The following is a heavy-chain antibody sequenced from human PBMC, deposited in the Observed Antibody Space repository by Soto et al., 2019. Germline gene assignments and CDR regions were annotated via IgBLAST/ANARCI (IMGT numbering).Heavy chain of an antibody. J-gene: IGHJ6*03. CDR3: ARSPIVVVPAAMYYYMDV. D-gene: IGHD2-2*01. V-gene: IGHV1-8*01. CDR2: MNPNSGNT. CDR1: GYTFTSYD. Sequence: GASVKVSCTASGYTFTSYDINWVRQATGQGLEWMGWMNPNSGNTGYAQKFQGRVTMTRNTSISTAYMELSSLRSEDTAVYYCARSPIVVVPAAMYYYMDVWGKGTTVTVSS.